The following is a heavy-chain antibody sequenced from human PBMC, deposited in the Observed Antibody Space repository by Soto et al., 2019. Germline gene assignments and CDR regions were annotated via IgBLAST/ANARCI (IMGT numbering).Heavy chain of an antibody. CDR2: MNPSSGNT. V-gene: IGHV1-8*02. J-gene: IGHJ5*02. CDR3: ARDFSTGNYYNWFDT. Sequence: VASVKVSCKASGYTFTSYGISWVRQATGQGLEWMGWMNPSSGNTGYSQKFQGRVTMTRNTSISAAYMELTSLRSEDTAVYYCARDFSTGNYYNWFDTWGQGTLVTVSS. CDR1: GYTFTSYG. D-gene: IGHD1-26*01.